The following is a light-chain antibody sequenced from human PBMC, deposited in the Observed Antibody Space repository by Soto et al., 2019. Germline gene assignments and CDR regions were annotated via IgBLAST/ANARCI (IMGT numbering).Light chain of an antibody. Sequence: EIVMTQSPATLSVSPGERVTLSCRASQSVSSNLAWYQQKPGQAPRLLIYGASTRATGIPARFSGSGSGTQFTLSISSLQSEDLAVYYCQQYNNLPPLTFGGGTKVEIK. J-gene: IGKJ4*01. CDR2: GAS. CDR1: QSVSSN. CDR3: QQYNNLPPLT. V-gene: IGKV3-15*01.